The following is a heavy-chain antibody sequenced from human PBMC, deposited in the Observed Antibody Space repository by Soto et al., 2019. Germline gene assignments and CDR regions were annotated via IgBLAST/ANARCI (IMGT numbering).Heavy chain of an antibody. D-gene: IGHD2-15*01. J-gene: IGHJ4*02. CDR3: ARGRLISLYYFDY. CDR2: IGTAGDT. Sequence: GGSLRLSCAASRFTFSNYVMDGVCQVTGKGLEWVSTIGTAGDTYYPGSVKGRFTISRENAKNSLYLQMNSLRAEDTAVYYCARGRLISLYYFDYWGQGTLVTVSS. V-gene: IGHV3-13*01. CDR1: RFTFSNYV.